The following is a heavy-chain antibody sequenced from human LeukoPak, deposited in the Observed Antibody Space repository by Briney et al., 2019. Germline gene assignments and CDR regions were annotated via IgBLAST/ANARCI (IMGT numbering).Heavy chain of an antibody. CDR2: ISNSGSPI. D-gene: IGHD6-19*01. V-gene: IGHV3-48*03. CDR1: GFTFSSYE. J-gene: IGHJ4*02. Sequence: GGSLRLSCAASGFTFSSYEMNWVRQAPGKGLEWVSYISNSGSPIYYADSVKGRFTISRDNAKNSLYLQMNSLRAEDTAVYYCARTNLGSGWRFDYWGQGTLVTVSS. CDR3: ARTNLGSGWRFDY.